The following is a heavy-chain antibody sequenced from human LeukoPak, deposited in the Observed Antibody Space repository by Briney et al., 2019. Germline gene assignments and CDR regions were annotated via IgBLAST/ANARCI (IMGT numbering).Heavy chain of an antibody. Sequence: SSETLSLTCTVCGGSISSSYTTYYWGWIRQPPGKGLEWFGSIYYSGSAYYNRSLKSLVSLSVDTSEHQFALKLRCVTAPDPAVYSCARHFPFGLWHYDSSGYPIFYYWGQGTLVAVSP. CDR3: ARHFPFGLWHYDSSGYPIFYY. V-gene: IGHV4-39*01. J-gene: IGHJ4*02. CDR2: IYYSGSA. D-gene: IGHD3-22*01. CDR1: GGSISSSYTTYY.